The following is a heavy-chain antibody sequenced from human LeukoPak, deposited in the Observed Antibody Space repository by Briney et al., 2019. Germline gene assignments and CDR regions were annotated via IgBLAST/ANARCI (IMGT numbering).Heavy chain of an antibody. J-gene: IGHJ4*02. CDR1: GYTFTGYY. Sequence: ASVKVSCKASGYTFTGYYMHWVRQAPGQGLEWMGWINPNSGGTNYAQKFQGRVTMTRDTSISTAYMELSRLRSDDTAVYYCAKDRPNYYDSSGHYYRRDGDYWGQGTLVTVSP. V-gene: IGHV1-2*02. D-gene: IGHD3-22*01. CDR2: INPNSGGT. CDR3: AKDRPNYYDSSGHYYRRDGDY.